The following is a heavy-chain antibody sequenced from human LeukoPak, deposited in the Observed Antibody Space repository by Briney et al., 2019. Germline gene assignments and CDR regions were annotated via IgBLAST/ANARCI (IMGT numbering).Heavy chain of an antibody. V-gene: IGHV3-43*01. CDR2: ITWDGTST. D-gene: IGHD5-24*01. CDR3: ENDAGWLQFHVYLDY. CDR1: GFTFDDYS. J-gene: IGHJ4*02. Sequence: GGSLRLSCAASGFTFDDYSMHWVRQAPGKCLEWVSFITWDGTSTYYADSVKGRITVSRDNSKNSLYLQMDSLRTGDTAYSYGENDAGWLQFHVYLDYWGLGTLVTVSS.